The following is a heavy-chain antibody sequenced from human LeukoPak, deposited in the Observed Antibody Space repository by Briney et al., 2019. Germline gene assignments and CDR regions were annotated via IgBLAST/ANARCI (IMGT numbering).Heavy chain of an antibody. CDR1: GFTFSSYA. CDR2: ISYDGSNK. Sequence: GGSLRLSCAASGFTFSSYAMHWVRQAPGKGLEWVAVISYDGSNKYYADSVKGRFTISRDNSKNTLYLQMNSLRAEGTAVYYCARESWEYYFDYWGQGTLVTVSS. J-gene: IGHJ4*02. CDR3: ARESWEYYFDY. D-gene: IGHD1-26*01. V-gene: IGHV3-30-3*01.